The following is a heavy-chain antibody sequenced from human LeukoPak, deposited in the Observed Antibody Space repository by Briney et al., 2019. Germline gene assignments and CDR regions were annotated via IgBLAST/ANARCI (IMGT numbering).Heavy chain of an antibody. Sequence: GGSLRLSCAASGFTFSSYGMHWVRQAPGKGLEWVAVISYDGSNKYYADSVKGRFTISRDNSKNTLYLQMNSLRAEDTAVYYCAKGYCSSTSCYKSYFDYWGQGILVTVSS. D-gene: IGHD2-2*02. V-gene: IGHV3-30*18. J-gene: IGHJ4*02. CDR1: GFTFSSYG. CDR2: ISYDGSNK. CDR3: AKGYCSSTSCYKSYFDY.